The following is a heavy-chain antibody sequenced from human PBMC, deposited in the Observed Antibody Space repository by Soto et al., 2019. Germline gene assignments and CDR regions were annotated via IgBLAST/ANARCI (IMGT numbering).Heavy chain of an antibody. V-gene: IGHV1-8*01. CDR3: ARGPGIVVVPAAMLYYYYMDV. D-gene: IGHD2-2*01. Sequence: QVQLVQSGAEVKKPGASVKVSCKASGYTFTSYDINWVRQATGQVLEWMGWMNPNRGNTGYAQKFQGRVTMTRNTSIRTAYMELSSLRSEDTAVYYCARGPGIVVVPAAMLYYYYMDVWGKGTTVTVSS. CDR1: GYTFTSYD. CDR2: MNPNRGNT. J-gene: IGHJ6*03.